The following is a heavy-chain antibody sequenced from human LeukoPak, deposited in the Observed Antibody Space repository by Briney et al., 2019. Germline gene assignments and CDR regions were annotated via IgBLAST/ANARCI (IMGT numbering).Heavy chain of an antibody. CDR3: ARGGYDFVYYYYGMDV. V-gene: IGHV1-2*06. CDR2: INPNSGGT. CDR1: GYTFTSYY. D-gene: IGHD3-3*01. Sequence: ASVKVSCKASGYTFTSYYMNWVRQAPGQGLEWMGRINPNSGGTNYAQKFQGRVTMTRDTSISTAYMELSRLRSDDTAVYYCARGGYDFVYYYYGMDVWGQGTTVTVSS. J-gene: IGHJ6*02.